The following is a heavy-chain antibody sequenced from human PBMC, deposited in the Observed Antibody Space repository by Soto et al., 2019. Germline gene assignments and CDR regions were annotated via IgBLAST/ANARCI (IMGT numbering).Heavy chain of an antibody. Sequence: QITLKESGPTLVKPTQTLTLTCTFSGFSLSTSGVGVGWIRQPPGKALEWLALIYWDDDKRYSPSLKSRLTLTKNTPKTRVVLKRTNRDPVTTPTYYFAPSWYCGGGTCYNTSSFDYGGQEPLVPLP. CDR3: APSWYCGGGTCYNTSSFDY. CDR2: IYWDDDK. CDR1: GFSLSTSGVG. J-gene: IGHJ4*02. V-gene: IGHV2-5*02. D-gene: IGHD2-15*01.